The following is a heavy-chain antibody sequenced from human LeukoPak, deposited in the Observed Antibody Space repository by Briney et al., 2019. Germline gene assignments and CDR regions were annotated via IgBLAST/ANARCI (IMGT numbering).Heavy chain of an antibody. CDR2: IKQDGSEK. D-gene: IGHD3-10*01. CDR1: GFTFSSYW. V-gene: IGHV3-7*03. Sequence: PGGSLRLSCAASGFTFSSYWMSWVRQAPGKGLEWVANIKQDGSEKYYVDSVKGRFTISRDNAKNSLYLQMNSLRAEDTAVYYCAREGSGSYLYYYGMDVWGKGTTVTVSS. CDR3: AREGSGSYLYYYGMDV. J-gene: IGHJ6*04.